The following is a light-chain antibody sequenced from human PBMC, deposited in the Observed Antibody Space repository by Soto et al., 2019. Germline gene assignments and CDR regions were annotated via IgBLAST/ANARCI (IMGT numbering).Light chain of an antibody. J-gene: IGKJ1*01. V-gene: IGKV1-5*01. CDR2: AAS. CDR3: QQYDSYPWT. CDR1: QTISSW. Sequence: IQLTQSPSSLSASVGDRVTITCRASQTISSWLAWYQQKPGRAPKLLIYAASSLESGVPSRFSGSGSGTEFTLTISSLQPDDFATYYCQQYDSYPWTFAQGTKV.